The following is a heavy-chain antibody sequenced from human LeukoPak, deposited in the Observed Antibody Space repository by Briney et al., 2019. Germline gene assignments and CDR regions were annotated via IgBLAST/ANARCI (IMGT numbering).Heavy chain of an antibody. Sequence: GESLKIYCKGSGYSFVNYWIAWVRQMPGQGMEWMGIIYPGDSDTTYNPSFQGQNTISADKSTNTAYLQWNSLKASDTAMYYCARRAGGVSYYYFDSWGPRTQVAVAS. CDR3: ARRAGGVSYYYFDS. CDR1: GYSFVNYW. J-gene: IGHJ4*02. V-gene: IGHV5-51*01. CDR2: IYPGDSDT. D-gene: IGHD2-21*02.